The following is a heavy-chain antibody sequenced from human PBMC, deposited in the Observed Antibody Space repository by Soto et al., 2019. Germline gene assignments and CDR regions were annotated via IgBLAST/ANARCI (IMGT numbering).Heavy chain of an antibody. J-gene: IGHJ4*02. CDR3: VTRSRGLQSSPPRLDS. V-gene: IGHV3-23*01. Sequence: EVQLLESGGGFVQPGGSLRLSCAASGLTFSGYGMSWVRQAPGTWLEWVSAISGSGSTTYYADSVKGRFTISRDDSKNILFLQMNSLRAEDTAVYYCVTRSRGLQSSPPRLDSWGQGTLVTVSS. CDR2: ISGSGSTT. D-gene: IGHD4-4*01. CDR1: GLTFSGYG.